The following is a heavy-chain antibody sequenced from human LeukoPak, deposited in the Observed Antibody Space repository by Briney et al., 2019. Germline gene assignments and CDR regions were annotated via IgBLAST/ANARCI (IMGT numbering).Heavy chain of an antibody. V-gene: IGHV4-30-4*08. CDR3: ARHPPRGITGTPSAFDY. J-gene: IGHJ4*02. D-gene: IGHD1-7*01. CDR2: IYYSGST. CDR1: GDSISGSGYY. Sequence: SQTLSLTCTVSGDSISGSGYYWNWIRQLPGKGLEWIGYIYYSGSTNYNPSLKSRVTISVDTSKNQFSLKLSSVTAADTAVYYCARHPPRGITGTPSAFDYWGQGTLVTVSS.